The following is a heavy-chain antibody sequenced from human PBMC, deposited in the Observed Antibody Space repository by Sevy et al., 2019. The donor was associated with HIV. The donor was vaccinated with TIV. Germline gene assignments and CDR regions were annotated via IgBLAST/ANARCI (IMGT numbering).Heavy chain of an antibody. D-gene: IGHD3-16*01. Sequence: ASVKVSCKASGYIFTSYGISWVRQAPGRGLEWVGWISPYKGTTNYAQKFQGRVTMTTDTSTFTVYMQLRSLRSDDTAIYYCARDRDYDYIWGTFPYCDFWGQGTLVTVSS. CDR3: ARDRDYDYIWGTFPYCDF. V-gene: IGHV1-18*01. CDR1: GYIFTSYG. J-gene: IGHJ4*02. CDR2: ISPYKGTT.